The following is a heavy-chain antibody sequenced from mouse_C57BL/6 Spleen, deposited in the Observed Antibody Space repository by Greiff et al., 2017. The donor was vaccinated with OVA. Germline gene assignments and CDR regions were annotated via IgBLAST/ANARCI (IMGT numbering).Heavy chain of an antibody. V-gene: IGHV2-2*01. CDR1: GFSLTSYG. J-gene: IGHJ3*01. Sequence: QVQLQQSGPGLVQPSQSLSITCTVSGFSLTSYGVHWVRQSPGKGLEWLGVIWSGGSTDYNAAFISRLSISKDNSKSQVFFKMNSLQADDTAIYYCARFLPMAYWGQGTLVTVSA. D-gene: IGHD5-5*01. CDR3: ARFLPMAY. CDR2: IWSGGST.